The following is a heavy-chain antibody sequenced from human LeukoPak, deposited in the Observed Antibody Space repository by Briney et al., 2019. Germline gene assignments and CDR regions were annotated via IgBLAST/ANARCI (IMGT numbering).Heavy chain of an antibody. V-gene: IGHV3-7*01. D-gene: IGHD6-19*01. J-gene: IGHJ4*02. CDR2: IKQDGSEK. CDR1: GFTFSSYS. Sequence: GGSLRLSCAASGFTFSSYSMNWVRQAPGKGLEWVANIKQDGSEKYYVDSVKGRFTISRDNAKNSLYLQMNSLRAEDTAVYYCARDELDSSGWYSDYWGQGTLVTVSS. CDR3: ARDELDSSGWYSDY.